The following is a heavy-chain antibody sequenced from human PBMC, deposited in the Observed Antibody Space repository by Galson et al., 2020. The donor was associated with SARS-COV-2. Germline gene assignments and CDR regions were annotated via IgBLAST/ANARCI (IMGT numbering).Heavy chain of an antibody. D-gene: IGHD1-7*01. V-gene: IGHV1-46*01. CDR2: INPTGAST. Sequence: DSVKVSCKASGYTFTSYYLHWVRQAPGQGLEWMGIINPTGASTSYAQKFQGRVTMTTDTSTSTVYMELSSLRSEDTAVYYCARKGGTYYFVSWGQGTLVTVSS. J-gene: IGHJ4*02. CDR3: ARKGGTYYFVS. CDR1: GYTFTSYY.